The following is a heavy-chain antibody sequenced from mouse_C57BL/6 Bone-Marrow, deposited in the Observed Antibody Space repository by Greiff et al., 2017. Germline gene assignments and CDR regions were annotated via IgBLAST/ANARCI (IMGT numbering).Heavy chain of an antibody. J-gene: IGHJ1*03. CDR2: IYPRSGNT. D-gene: IGHD1-1*01. Sequence: VKLMESGAELARPGASVKLSCKASGYTFTSYGISWVKQRTGPGLEWIGEIYPRSGNTYYNEKVKGKATLTADKSSSAAYMELRSLTSEDSAVYFCARDYYGSSYGWYFDVWGTGTTVTVAS. CDR3: ARDYYGSSYGWYFDV. CDR1: GYTFTSYG. V-gene: IGHV1-81*01.